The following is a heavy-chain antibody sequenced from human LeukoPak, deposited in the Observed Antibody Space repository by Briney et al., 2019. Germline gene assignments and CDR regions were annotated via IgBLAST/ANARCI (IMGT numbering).Heavy chain of an antibody. J-gene: IGHJ4*02. CDR3: ARDWGRRYSSGWYGDFDY. CDR2: ISYDGSDK. D-gene: IGHD6-19*01. V-gene: IGHV3-30-3*01. Sequence: PGGSLRLSCAASGFTFSNYAMHWVRQAPGKGLGWVAVISYDGSDKYYADSVKGRFTISRDNSKNTLYLQMNNLRPEDTAVYYCARDWGRRYSSGWYGDFDYWGQGTLVTVSS. CDR1: GFTFSNYA.